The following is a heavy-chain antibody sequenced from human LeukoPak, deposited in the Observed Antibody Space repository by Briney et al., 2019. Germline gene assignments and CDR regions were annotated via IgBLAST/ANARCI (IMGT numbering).Heavy chain of an antibody. D-gene: IGHD6-19*01. Sequence: PGGSLRLSCAASGFTFSSYGMHWVRQAPGKGLEWVAVIWYDGSNKYYADSVKGRFTISRDNSKNTLYLQMNSLRAEDTAAYYCARAGGSIAVAGHDAFDIWGQGTMVTVSS. CDR2: IWYDGSNK. J-gene: IGHJ3*02. CDR3: ARAGGSIAVAGHDAFDI. CDR1: GFTFSSYG. V-gene: IGHV3-33*01.